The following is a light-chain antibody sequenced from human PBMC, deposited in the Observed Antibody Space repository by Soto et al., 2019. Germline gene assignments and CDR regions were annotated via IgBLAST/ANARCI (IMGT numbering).Light chain of an antibody. CDR1: QSVSSSY. J-gene: IGKJ4*02. Sequence: EIGLTQSPGTLSLSPGERATLSCRASQSVSSSYLAWYQQKPGQAPRLLIYGASSRATGIPDRFSGSGSGTDFTITISRLEPEDFGVYYWQQYDSSPLTFGGGTKVEIK. CDR2: GAS. V-gene: IGKV3-20*01. CDR3: QQYDSSPLT.